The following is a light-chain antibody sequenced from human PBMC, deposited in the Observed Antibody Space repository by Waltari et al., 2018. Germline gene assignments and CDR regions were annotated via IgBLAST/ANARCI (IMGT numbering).Light chain of an antibody. CDR2: GAS. CDR1: QSVNNNY. V-gene: IGKV3-20*01. J-gene: IGKJ4*01. CDR3: QQYATSPEA. Sequence: EIVLTQSPRTLSLSPGERATLSCRASQSVNNNYLAWYQQKPGQPPRLLIYGASTRATGIPDRFRGSGSGTDFTLTSSRLEPEDFAVFYCQQYATSPEAFGGGTKVEIK.